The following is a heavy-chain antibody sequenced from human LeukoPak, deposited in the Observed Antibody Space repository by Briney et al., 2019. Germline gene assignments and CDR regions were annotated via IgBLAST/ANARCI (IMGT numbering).Heavy chain of an antibody. D-gene: IGHD2-2*02. J-gene: IGHJ3*02. CDR1: GFTFSSYW. CDR3: ARGARPRYCSSTSCYMTGAFDI. CDR2: VNSDGSST. Sequence: GGSLRLSCAASGFTFSSYWMHWVRQAPGKGLVWVSRVNSDGSSTSYADSVKGRFTISRDNAKNTLYLQMNSLRAEDTAVYYCARGARPRYCSSTSCYMTGAFDIWGQGTMVTVSS. V-gene: IGHV3-74*01.